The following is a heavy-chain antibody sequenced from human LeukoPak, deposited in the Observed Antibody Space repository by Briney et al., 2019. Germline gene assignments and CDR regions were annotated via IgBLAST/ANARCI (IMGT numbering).Heavy chain of an antibody. D-gene: IGHD3-22*01. CDR1: GGSISSGSYY. Sequence: PSETLSLTCTVSGGSISSGSYYWSWIRQPAGKGLEWIGRIYTSGSTNYNPSLKSRVTISVDTSKNQFSLKLSSVTAADTAVYYCARVYDSSGYQRDYRGQGTLVTVSS. J-gene: IGHJ4*02. V-gene: IGHV4-61*02. CDR3: ARVYDSSGYQRDY. CDR2: IYTSGST.